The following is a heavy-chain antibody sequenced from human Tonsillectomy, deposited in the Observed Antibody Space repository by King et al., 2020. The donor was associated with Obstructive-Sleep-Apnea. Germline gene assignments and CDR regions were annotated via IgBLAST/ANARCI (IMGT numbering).Heavy chain of an antibody. J-gene: IGHJ4*02. CDR2: ISWNSGSI. V-gene: IGHV3-9*01. Sequence: DVQLVESGGGLVQPGRSLRLSCAASGFTFDDYAMHWVRQAPGKGLEWVSGISWNSGSIGYADSVKGRFTISRDNANNSLYLQMNSLRAEDTALYYCAKDIRDSSSWDLDYWGQGTLVTVSS. CDR1: GFTFDDYA. CDR3: AKDIRDSSSWDLDY. D-gene: IGHD6-13*01.